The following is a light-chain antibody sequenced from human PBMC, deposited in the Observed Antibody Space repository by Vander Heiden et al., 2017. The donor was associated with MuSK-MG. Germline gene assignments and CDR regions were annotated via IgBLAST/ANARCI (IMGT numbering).Light chain of an antibody. CDR2: AAS. V-gene: IGKV3-15*01. J-gene: IGKJ1*01. CDR1: QSISSN. Sequence: EIVMTQSPATLSVSPGERATLSCRASQSISSNLAWNQQTPGQAPRLLIYAASTRAPGVPARFSGSGSGTEFTLTISRLQSEDFAVYHCRQAEYWLWTFGQGTMVEIK. CDR3: RQAEYWLWT.